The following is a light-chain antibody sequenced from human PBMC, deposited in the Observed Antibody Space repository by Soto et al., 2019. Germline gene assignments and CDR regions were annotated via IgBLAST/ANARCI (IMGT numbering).Light chain of an antibody. Sequence: DIKMTQSPSTLSASVGDRVTITCRASQTISTWLAWYQQRPGKAPNLLIYKASSLESGVSSRFSGSGSGTEFTLTISNLQPDDFATYYCQHYNSYPYTFGQGTKLEIK. V-gene: IGKV1-5*03. CDR2: KAS. J-gene: IGKJ2*01. CDR3: QHYNSYPYT. CDR1: QTISTW.